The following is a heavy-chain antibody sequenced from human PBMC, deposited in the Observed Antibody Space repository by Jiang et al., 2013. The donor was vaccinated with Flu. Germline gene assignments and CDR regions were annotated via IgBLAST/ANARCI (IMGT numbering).Heavy chain of an antibody. CDR2: ISWNSGTI. D-gene: IGHD2-21*01. CDR3: ARGPSHIGHFDY. Sequence: QLVESGGGLVQPGRSLRLSCAASGFTFDDYAMDWVRQAPGKGLEWVSGISWNSGTIVYADSVKGRFTISRDNAKKSLYLQMNSLRTDDTAFYYCARGPSHIGHFDYWGQGTLVTVSS. CDR1: GFTFDDYA. J-gene: IGHJ4*02. V-gene: IGHV3-9*01.